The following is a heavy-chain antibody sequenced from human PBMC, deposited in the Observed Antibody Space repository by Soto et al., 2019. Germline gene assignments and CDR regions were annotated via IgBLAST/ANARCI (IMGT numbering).Heavy chain of an antibody. CDR2: IGGNAGGT. CDR1: GFTFYSYA. D-gene: IGHD2-2*01. V-gene: IGHV3-23*01. CDR3: ARIAVLSGLYYHYYYMDV. J-gene: IGHJ6*03. Sequence: GGSLRLSCAASGFTFYSYAMSWVRQAPGKGLEWVSGIGGNAGGTYSADSVKGRFTISRDNSDNTLYLQMNSLRVEDTAVYYCARIAVLSGLYYHYYYMDVWGKGTTVTVSS.